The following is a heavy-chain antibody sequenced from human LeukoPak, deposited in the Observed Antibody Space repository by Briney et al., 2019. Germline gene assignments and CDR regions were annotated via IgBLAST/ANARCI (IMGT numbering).Heavy chain of an antibody. J-gene: IGHJ5*02. CDR2: IDYSGST. CDR3: ARTDKSTAMVLYKWFDP. V-gene: IGHV4-39*01. Sequence: PSESLSLTCTVSGGSISSSSYYWGWIRQPPGKGLEWIGNIDYSGSTYYNPSLKSRVTISVDTSKNQFSLKLSSVTAADTAVYYCARTDKSTAMVLYKWFDPWGQGTLVTVSS. D-gene: IGHD5-18*01. CDR1: GGSISSSSYY.